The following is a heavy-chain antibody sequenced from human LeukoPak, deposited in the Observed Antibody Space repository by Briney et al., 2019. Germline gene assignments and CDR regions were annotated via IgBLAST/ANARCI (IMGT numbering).Heavy chain of an antibody. CDR3: ARDYGDYLSDYGMDV. CDR2: IYYSGST. CDR1: GGSISSSSYY. V-gene: IGHV4-39*07. J-gene: IGHJ6*02. Sequence: SETLSLTCTVSGGSISSSSYYWGWIRQPPGKGLEWIGSIYYSGSTYYNPSLKSRVTISVDTSKNQFSLKLSSVTAADTAVYYCARDYGDYLSDYGMDVWGQGTTVTVSS. D-gene: IGHD4-17*01.